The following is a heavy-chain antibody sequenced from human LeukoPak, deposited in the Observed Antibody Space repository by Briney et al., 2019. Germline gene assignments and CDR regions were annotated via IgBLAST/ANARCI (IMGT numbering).Heavy chain of an antibody. Sequence: PSETLSLTCAVYGGSFSGYYWSWFRQPPGKGLEWIGYIYYSGSTNYNPSLKSRVTISVDTSKNRFSLKLSSVTAADTAVYYCARVPTVTFFDYWGQGTLVTVSS. CDR3: ARVPTVTFFDY. V-gene: IGHV4-59*08. CDR1: GGSFSGYY. CDR2: IYYSGST. J-gene: IGHJ4*02. D-gene: IGHD4-17*01.